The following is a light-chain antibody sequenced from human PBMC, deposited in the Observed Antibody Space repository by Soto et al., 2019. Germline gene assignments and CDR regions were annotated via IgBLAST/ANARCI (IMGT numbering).Light chain of an antibody. Sequence: QSVLTQPPSASGSPGQSVAISCTGTSSDVGGYNYVSWYQQHPGKAPKLMIYEVNKRPSGVPDRFSGSKSGNTASLTVSGLQAEEEADYYCSSYAGRSNVFGTGIKVTVL. CDR1: SSDVGGYNY. J-gene: IGLJ1*01. V-gene: IGLV2-8*01. CDR2: EVN. CDR3: SSYAGRSNV.